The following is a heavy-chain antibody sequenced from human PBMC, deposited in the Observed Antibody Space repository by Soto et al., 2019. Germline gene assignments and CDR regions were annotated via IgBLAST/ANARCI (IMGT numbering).Heavy chain of an antibody. J-gene: IGHJ4*02. CDR3: AHTWGPYYDFWSSQSPGNFDY. Sequence: GSGPTLVNPTQTLTLTCTFSGFSLSTSGVGVGWIRQPPGKALEWLALIYWNDDKRYSPSLKSRLTITKDTSKNQVVLTMTNMDPVDTATYYCAHTWGPYYDFWSSQSPGNFDYWGQGTLVTVSS. D-gene: IGHD3-3*01. CDR1: GFSLSTSGVG. V-gene: IGHV2-5*01. CDR2: IYWNDDK.